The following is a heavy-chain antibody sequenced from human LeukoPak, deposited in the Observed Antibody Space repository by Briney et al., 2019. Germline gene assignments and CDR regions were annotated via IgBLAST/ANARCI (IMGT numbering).Heavy chain of an antibody. D-gene: IGHD6-6*01. V-gene: IGHV1-2*02. Sequence: ASVKVSCKASGYTFTDYYMHWVRQAPGQGLEWMGWINPNSGGTNYAQKLQGRVTMTTDTSTSTAYMELRSLRSDDTAVYYCAREGAARRFDYWGQGTLVTVSS. J-gene: IGHJ4*02. CDR2: INPNSGGT. CDR3: AREGAARRFDY. CDR1: GYTFTDYY.